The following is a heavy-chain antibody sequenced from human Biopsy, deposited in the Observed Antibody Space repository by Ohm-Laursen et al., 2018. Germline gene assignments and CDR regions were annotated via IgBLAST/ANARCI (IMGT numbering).Heavy chain of an antibody. CDR2: INHSGRT. J-gene: IGHJ4*02. V-gene: IGHV4-34*01. CDR3: ARHSLDDFWSGAHYYFDY. CDR1: GESFNGYY. Sequence: SETLSLTCAVYGESFNGYYWSWIRQTPGKGLEWIGEINHSGRTNYNPSLKSRVTISVDTSKNQFHLRLTSMSASDTAVYYCARHSLDDFWSGAHYYFDYWGLGTLVTVSS. D-gene: IGHD3-3*01.